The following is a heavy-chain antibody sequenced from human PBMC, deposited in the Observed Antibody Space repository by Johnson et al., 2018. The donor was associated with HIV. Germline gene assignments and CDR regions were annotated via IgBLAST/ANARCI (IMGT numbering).Heavy chain of an antibody. Sequence: QVQLVESGGGVVQPGGSLRLSCAASGFTFSSYAMHWVRQTPGKGLEWVAVISSDGSNKYYADSVKGRFPISRDNSKNTLYLQMNSLRAEDTAVYYCARGGDVVWFGEFPGAFDIWGQGTMVTVSS. D-gene: IGHD3-10*01. CDR1: GFTFSSYA. CDR2: ISSDGSNK. V-gene: IGHV3-30*04. CDR3: ARGGDVVWFGEFPGAFDI. J-gene: IGHJ3*02.